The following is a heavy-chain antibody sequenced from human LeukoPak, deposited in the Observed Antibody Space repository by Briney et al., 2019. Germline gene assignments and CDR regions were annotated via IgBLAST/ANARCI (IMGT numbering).Heavy chain of an antibody. V-gene: IGHV4-59*01. J-gene: IGHJ4*02. CDR2: IYYSGFT. CDR1: GGSISTYY. D-gene: IGHD1-26*01. CDR3: ARSRVAGSIVGATSVDFDY. Sequence: SETLSLTCTVSGGSISTYYWSWIRQPPGKGLEWIGYIYYSGFTNYNPALKSRVTTSVDTSKNQFSLKLSSVTAADTAVYYCARSRVAGSIVGATSVDFDYWGQGTLVTVSS.